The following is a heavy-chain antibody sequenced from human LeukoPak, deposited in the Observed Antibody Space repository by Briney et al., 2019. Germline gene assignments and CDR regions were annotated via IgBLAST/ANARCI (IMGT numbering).Heavy chain of an antibody. CDR1: GGSFSGYH. CDR3: ARSGIRFPGCV. CDR2: INHSGST. V-gene: IGHV4-34*01. J-gene: IGHJ6*04. D-gene: IGHD3-3*01. Sequence: PSETLSLTCAVYGGSFSGYHWRWIRQPPGKGLEWIGEINHSGSTNYNPSLKSRVAISVDTSKNQFSLKLSPVTAAGTAVYYCARSGIRFPGCVWGKGTTVAVSS.